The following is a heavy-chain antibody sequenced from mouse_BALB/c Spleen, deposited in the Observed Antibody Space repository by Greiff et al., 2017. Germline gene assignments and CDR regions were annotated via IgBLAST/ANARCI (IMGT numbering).Heavy chain of an antibody. CDR1: GFSLTSYG. CDR2: IWAGGST. Sequence: QVQLKESGPGLVAPSQSLSITCTVSGFSLTSYGVHWVRQPPGKGLEWLGVIWAGGSTNYNSALMSRLSISKDNSKSQVFLKMNSLQTDDTAMYYCASIYYDYPLAYWGQGTLVTVSA. V-gene: IGHV2-9*02. J-gene: IGHJ3*01. D-gene: IGHD2-4*01. CDR3: ASIYYDYPLAY.